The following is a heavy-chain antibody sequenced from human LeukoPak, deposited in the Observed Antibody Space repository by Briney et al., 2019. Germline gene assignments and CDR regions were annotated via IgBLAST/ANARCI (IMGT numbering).Heavy chain of an antibody. Sequence: ASVKVSCKASGYTFTSYGISWVRQAPGQGLEWMGWISAYNGNTNYAQKLQGRVTMTTDTSTSTAYMELRSLRSDDTAVYYCARYSEYCSSTSCPYDYWGQGTLVTVSS. CDR1: GYTFTSYG. J-gene: IGHJ4*02. D-gene: IGHD2-2*01. CDR3: ARYSEYCSSTSCPYDY. CDR2: ISAYNGNT. V-gene: IGHV1-18*01.